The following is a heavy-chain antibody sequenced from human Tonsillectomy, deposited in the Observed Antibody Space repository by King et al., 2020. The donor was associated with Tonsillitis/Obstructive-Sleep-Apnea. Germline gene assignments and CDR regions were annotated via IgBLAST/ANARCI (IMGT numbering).Heavy chain of an antibody. Sequence: QLVQSGAEVKKPGESLKISCKGSGYSFTSYWIGWVRQMPGKGLEWMGIIYPGDSDTRYSPSFQGQVTISADKSISTAYLQWSSLKASDTAMYYCARTGIAAAGTRRYWYFDLWGRGTLVTVSS. CDR3: ARTGIAAAGTRRYWYFDL. CDR1: GYSFTSYW. D-gene: IGHD6-13*01. CDR2: IYPGDSDT. V-gene: IGHV5-51*01. J-gene: IGHJ2*01.